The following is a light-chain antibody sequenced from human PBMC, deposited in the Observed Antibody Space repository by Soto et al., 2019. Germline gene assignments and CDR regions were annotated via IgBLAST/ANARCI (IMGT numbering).Light chain of an antibody. CDR1: QGINSY. CDR2: AAS. Sequence: DIQLTQSPSFLSASVGDRVTITCRASQGINSYLAWYQQKPGKAPKLLIYAASTLQSGVPSRFSGSGSGTEFTLTISSLQPEDFVTYYCQQLNSYFGGGTKVDI. V-gene: IGKV1-9*01. J-gene: IGKJ4*01. CDR3: QQLNSY.